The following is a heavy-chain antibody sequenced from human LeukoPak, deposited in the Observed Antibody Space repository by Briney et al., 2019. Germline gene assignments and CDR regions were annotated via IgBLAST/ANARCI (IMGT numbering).Heavy chain of an antibody. J-gene: IGHJ6*03. Sequence: TGGSLRLSCAASGFTVSSNYMSWVRQAPGKGLEWVSVIYSGGSTYYADSVKGRFTISRDNSKNTLYLQMNSLRAEDTAVYYCARIISIYYVDVWGKGTTVTVSS. D-gene: IGHD3-10*01. V-gene: IGHV3-66*02. CDR1: GFTVSSNY. CDR2: IYSGGST. CDR3: ARIISIYYVDV.